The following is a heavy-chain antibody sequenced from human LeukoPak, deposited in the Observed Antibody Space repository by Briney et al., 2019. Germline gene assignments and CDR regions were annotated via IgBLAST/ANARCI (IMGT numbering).Heavy chain of an antibody. Sequence: GGSLRLSCAASGFTFSSNGMHWVRQAPGKGLECVAFIQDDGNNKKYADSVKGRFTISRDNSKNTLYLQMNSLRAEDTAVYYCARDWGTSSLYLVNWGQGTLVTVSS. J-gene: IGHJ4*02. V-gene: IGHV3-30*02. CDR3: ARDWGTSSLYLVN. CDR2: IQDDGNNK. D-gene: IGHD6-6*01. CDR1: GFTFSSNG.